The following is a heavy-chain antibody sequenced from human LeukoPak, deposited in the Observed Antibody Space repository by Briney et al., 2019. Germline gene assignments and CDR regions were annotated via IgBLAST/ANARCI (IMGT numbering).Heavy chain of an antibody. CDR3: AKGSRGYCSSTSCHRLT. J-gene: IGHJ4*02. CDR1: GFTFSSYA. D-gene: IGHD2-2*01. Sequence: GGSLRLSCAASGFTFSSYAMSWVRQAPGKGLECVSAISGSGGSTYYADSVKGRFTISRDNSKNTLYLQMNSLRAEDTAVYYCAKGSRGYCSSTSCHRLTRGQGTLVTVSS. CDR2: ISGSGGST. V-gene: IGHV3-23*01.